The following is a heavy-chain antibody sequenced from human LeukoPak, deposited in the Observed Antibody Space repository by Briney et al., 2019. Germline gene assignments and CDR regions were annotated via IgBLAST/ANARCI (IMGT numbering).Heavy chain of an antibody. J-gene: IGHJ4*02. CDR3: AKEMNGAGYSSFDY. Sequence: PGGSLRLSCAASGFTFSIYAMGWVRQAPGKGLEWVSTFSFSGGSTYYADSVKGRFTISRDNSKNTLYLQMNSLRAEDTAVYYCAKEMNGAGYSSFDYWGQGTLVTVSS. CDR2: FSFSGGST. CDR1: GFTFSIYA. D-gene: IGHD3-9*01. V-gene: IGHV3-23*01.